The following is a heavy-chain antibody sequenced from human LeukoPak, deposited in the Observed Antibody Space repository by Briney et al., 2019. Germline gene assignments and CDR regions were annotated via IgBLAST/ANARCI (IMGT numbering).Heavy chain of an antibody. CDR1: GFSFSTYG. V-gene: IGHV3-33*01. J-gene: IGHJ4*02. CDR2: IWYDGSNK. CDR3: ARDQTNGYSHGGDY. D-gene: IGHD5-18*01. Sequence: PGGSLRLSCAASGFSFSTYGMLWVRQAPGKGLEWVAVIWYDGSNKYYADSVKGRFTISRDNSKNTLYLQMYSLRVEDTAVYYCARDQTNGYSHGGDYWGQGTLVTVSS.